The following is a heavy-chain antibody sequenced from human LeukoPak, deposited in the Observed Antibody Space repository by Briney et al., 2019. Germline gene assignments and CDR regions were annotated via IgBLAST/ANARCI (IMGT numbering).Heavy chain of an antibody. J-gene: IGHJ4*02. CDR3: ARGGGLRYFDWIIDY. V-gene: IGHV3-23*01. CDR2: ISGSGGST. Sequence: GGSLRLSCAASGFTFSSYAMSWVRQAPGKGLEWVSAISGSGGSTYYADSVKGRFTISRDNSKNTLYLQMGSLRAEDMAVYYCARGGGLRYFDWIIDYWGQGTLVTVSS. D-gene: IGHD3-9*01. CDR1: GFTFSSYA.